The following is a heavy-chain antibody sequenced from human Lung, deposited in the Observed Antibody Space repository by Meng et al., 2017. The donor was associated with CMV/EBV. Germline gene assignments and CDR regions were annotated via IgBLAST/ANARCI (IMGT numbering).Heavy chain of an antibody. CDR1: GFTFSSYA. CDR2: ISYDGSNK. V-gene: IGHV3-30*04. J-gene: IGHJ4*02. Sequence: GGSXRLXXAASGFTFSSYAMHWVRQAPGKGLEWVAVISYDGSNKYYADSVKGRFTTSRENSKNTLYLKMNSLGAEETAVYYCESFIQLWSKGTVGDYFDYWGQGXMVTVSS. CDR3: ESFIQLWSKGTVGDYFDY. D-gene: IGHD5-18*01.